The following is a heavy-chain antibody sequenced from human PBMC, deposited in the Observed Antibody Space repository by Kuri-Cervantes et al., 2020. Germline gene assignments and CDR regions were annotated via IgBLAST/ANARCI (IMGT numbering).Heavy chain of an antibody. CDR2: ISAYNGNT. CDR1: GYTFTYRY. D-gene: IGHD4-11*01. CDR3: ARDKPYTDY. V-gene: IGHV1-18*04. Sequence: ASVKVSCKASGYTFTYRYLHWVRQAPGQGLEWMGWISAYNGNTNYAQKLQGRVTMTTDTSTSTAYMELRSLRSDDTAVYYCARDKPYTDYWGQGTLVTVSS. J-gene: IGHJ4*02.